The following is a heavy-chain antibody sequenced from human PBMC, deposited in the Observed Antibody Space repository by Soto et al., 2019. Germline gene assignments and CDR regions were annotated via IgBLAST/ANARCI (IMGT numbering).Heavy chain of an antibody. V-gene: IGHV4-31*03. D-gene: IGHD4-17*01. CDR1: VGSISTVGYY. J-gene: IGHJ4*02. Sequence: QVQLQESGPGLVKPSQTLSLTCTVSVGSISTVGYYWTGIRQHPGKGLEWIGYIYYSGSTYYNPSLKSRVTISVDTSKNQFSLKLSSVTAADTAVYYCARGLSVTLFDNWGQGTLVTVSS. CDR3: ARGLSVTLFDN. CDR2: IYYSGST.